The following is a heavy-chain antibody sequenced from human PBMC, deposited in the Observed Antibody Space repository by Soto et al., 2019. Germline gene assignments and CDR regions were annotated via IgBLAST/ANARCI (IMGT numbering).Heavy chain of an antibody. CDR1: GGSISSYY. J-gene: IGHJ4*02. CDR3: ARDSGGYPDY. CDR2: IYYSGIT. Sequence: SETLSLTCTVSGGSISSYYWNWVRQPPGKGLEWIGYIYYSGITNYNPSLKSRVTMSVDTSKNQFSLKVSSVTAADTAVYYCARDSGGYPDYWGQGTLVTVSS. D-gene: IGHD3-22*01. V-gene: IGHV4-59*01.